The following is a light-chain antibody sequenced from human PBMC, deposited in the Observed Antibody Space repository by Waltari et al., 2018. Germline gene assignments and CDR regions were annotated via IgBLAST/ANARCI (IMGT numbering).Light chain of an antibody. Sequence: TQDPAVSVAMGQTVRITCQGDSLRRFYASWYQQRPGQAPILVVYGQNDRPSGVPDIFSGASSDNTASLTITGAQAEDEGFYYCHSRDASGVGGTFGGGTKLTVL. J-gene: IGLJ2*01. CDR3: HSRDASGVGGT. CDR1: SLRRFY. V-gene: IGLV3-19*01. CDR2: GQN.